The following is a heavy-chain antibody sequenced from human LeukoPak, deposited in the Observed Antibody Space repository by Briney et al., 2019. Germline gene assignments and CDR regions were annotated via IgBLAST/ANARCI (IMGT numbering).Heavy chain of an antibody. Sequence: ASETLSLTCTVSGGSISPYYWSWSRQSPGKGLEWIGYVHYSGSTKYNPSLKSRVTISLDTSKNQFSLRLSSVSAADTAVYYCARRGSNWGYYFDYWGQGTLVTVSS. CDR3: ARRGSNWGYYFDY. D-gene: IGHD7-27*01. CDR1: GGSISPYY. J-gene: IGHJ4*02. V-gene: IGHV4-59*08. CDR2: VHYSGST.